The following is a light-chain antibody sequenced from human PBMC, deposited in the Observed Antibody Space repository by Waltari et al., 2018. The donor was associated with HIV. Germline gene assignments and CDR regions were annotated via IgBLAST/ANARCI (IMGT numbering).Light chain of an antibody. CDR2: EVN. V-gene: IGLV2-8*01. Sequence: QSALTQPPSESGSPGQSVSISCTGTNSDVGAYDFVSWYQQHPGKDPKPIIYEVNKQPSGVPVRFSGSKSGNTASLFVSGLQAEDEGDYFCTSYAGNSNFVVFGGGTKLTVL. CDR3: TSYAGNSNFVV. J-gene: IGLJ2*01. CDR1: NSDVGAYDF.